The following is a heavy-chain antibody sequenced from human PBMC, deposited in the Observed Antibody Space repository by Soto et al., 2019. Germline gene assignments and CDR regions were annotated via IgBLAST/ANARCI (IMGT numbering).Heavy chain of an antibody. J-gene: IGHJ4*02. D-gene: IGHD3-22*01. CDR2: IYYSGST. CDR3: AWTYYYDSSGYPIDY. Sequence: QLQLQESGPGLVKPSETLSLTCTVSGGSISSSSYYWGWIRQPPGKGLEWIGSIYYSGSTYYNPSLKSRVTISVDTSKNQFSLKLRSVTAADTAVYYCAWTYYYDSSGYPIDYWGQGTLVTVSS. CDR1: GGSISSSSYY. V-gene: IGHV4-39*01.